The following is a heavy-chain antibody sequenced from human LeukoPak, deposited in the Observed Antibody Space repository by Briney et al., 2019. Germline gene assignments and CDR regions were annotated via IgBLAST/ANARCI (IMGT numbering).Heavy chain of an antibody. Sequence: ASVKVSCKASGYTFTSYYMHWVRQAPGQGLEWMGWINPNSGGTNYAQKFQGRVTMTRDTSISTAYMELSRLRSDDTAVYYCARVNIVVVPAAIWGFDYWGQGTLVTVSS. J-gene: IGHJ4*02. D-gene: IGHD2-2*02. CDR1: GYTFTSYY. CDR2: INPNSGGT. CDR3: ARVNIVVVPAAIWGFDY. V-gene: IGHV1-2*02.